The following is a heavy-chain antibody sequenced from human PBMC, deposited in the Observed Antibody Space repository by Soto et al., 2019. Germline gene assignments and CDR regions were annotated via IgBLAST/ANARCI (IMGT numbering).Heavy chain of an antibody. D-gene: IGHD3-16*02. J-gene: IGHJ6*02. CDR2: ISGSGGST. V-gene: IGHV3-23*01. CDR1: GFTFSSYA. CDR3: AKFNYVWGSYRHMDV. Sequence: PGGSLRLSCAASGFTFSSYAMSWVRQAPGKGLEWVSAISGSGGSTYYADSVKGRFTISRDNSKNTLYLQMNSLRAEDTAVYYCAKFNYVWGSYRHMDVWGQGTTVTVSS.